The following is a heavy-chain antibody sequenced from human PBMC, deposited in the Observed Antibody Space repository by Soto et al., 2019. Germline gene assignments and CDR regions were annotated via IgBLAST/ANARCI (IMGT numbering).Heavy chain of an antibody. CDR2: IYYSGST. J-gene: IGHJ4*02. V-gene: IGHV4-59*01. CDR1: GGSISSYY. CDR3: ARSPQWPLDY. Sequence: SETLSLTCTVSGGSISSYYWSWIRQPPGKGLEWIGYIYYSGSTNYNPSLKSRVTISVDTSKNQFSLKLSSVTAADTAVYYCARSPQWPLDYWGQGTLVTVPS. D-gene: IGHD6-19*01.